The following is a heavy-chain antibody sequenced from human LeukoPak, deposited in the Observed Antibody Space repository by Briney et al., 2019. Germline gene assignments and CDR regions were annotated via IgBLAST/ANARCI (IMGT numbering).Heavy chain of an antibody. V-gene: IGHV1-2*02. CDR1: GYTFTDNY. CDR2: MHANTGDT. Sequence: ASVKVSCKASGYTFTDNYIHWVRQAPGHRLECMGWMHANTGDTVYVQKFQGRVTFTRDTSISTAYMELHRLGSDDTAVYYCVRDLTNPASGDYWGQGTLVTVSS. J-gene: IGHJ4*02. CDR3: VRDLTNPASGDY. D-gene: IGHD1-14*01.